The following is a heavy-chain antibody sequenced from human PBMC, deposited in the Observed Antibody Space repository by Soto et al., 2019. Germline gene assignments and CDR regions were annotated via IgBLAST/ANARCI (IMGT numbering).Heavy chain of an antibody. D-gene: IGHD6-13*01. CDR1: GGSISSGGYY. CDR2: IYYSGST. V-gene: IGHV4-39*01. CDR3: ARHLYSSSFQILRKFEKYYYYGMDV. J-gene: IGHJ6*02. Sequence: PSETLSLTCTVSGGSISSGGYYWSWIRQHPGKGLEWIGYIYYSGSTYYNPSLKSRVTISVDTSKNQFSLKLSSVTAADTAVYYCARHLYSSSFQILRKFEKYYYYGMDVWGQGTTVTVSS.